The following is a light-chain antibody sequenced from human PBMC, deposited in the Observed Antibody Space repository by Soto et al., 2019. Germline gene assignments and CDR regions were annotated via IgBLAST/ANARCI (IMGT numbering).Light chain of an antibody. V-gene: IGLV3-1*01. Sequence: SYELTQPPSVSVSPGQTASITCSGDKLGDKYACWYQQKPGQSPVLVIYQDSKRPSGIPERFSGSKSGDTASLTISGLQAEDEADYYCTSFARGSTLVFGGGTKLTVL. CDR2: QDS. CDR3: TSFARGSTLV. J-gene: IGLJ3*02. CDR1: KLGDKY.